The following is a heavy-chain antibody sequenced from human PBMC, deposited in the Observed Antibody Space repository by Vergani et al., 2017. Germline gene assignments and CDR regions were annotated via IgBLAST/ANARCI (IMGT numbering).Heavy chain of an antibody. J-gene: IGHJ4*02. CDR1: GFTLSNYD. CDR2: IQFDGRNQ. CDR3: AKHFRGWGIDY. Sequence: QVQLVESGGGVVQRGGFLRLSCATSGFTLSNYDTQWIRQGPGKGLEFVAFIQFDGRNQYYADSVKGRFTLPRDFSKNTLYLQMNSLRTDDTATYYCAKHFRGWGIDYWGQGTQVIVSS. V-gene: IGHV3-30*02. D-gene: IGHD3-16*01.